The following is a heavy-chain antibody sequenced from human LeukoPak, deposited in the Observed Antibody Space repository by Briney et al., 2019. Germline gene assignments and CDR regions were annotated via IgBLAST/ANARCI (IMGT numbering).Heavy chain of an antibody. J-gene: IGHJ4*02. Sequence: PSETLSLTCTVSGGSISSGSYYWSWIRQPAGKGLEWIGRIYTSGSTNYNPSLKSRVTISVDTSKNQFSLRLSSVTAADTAVYYCARDDFGSYWGQGILVTVSS. CDR1: GGSISSGSYY. V-gene: IGHV4-61*02. D-gene: IGHD3-10*01. CDR2: IYTSGST. CDR3: ARDDFGSY.